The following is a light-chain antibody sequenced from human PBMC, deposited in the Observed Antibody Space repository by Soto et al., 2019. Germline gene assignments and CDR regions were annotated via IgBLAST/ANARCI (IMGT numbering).Light chain of an antibody. CDR2: GAS. J-gene: IGKJ2*02. Sequence: ETVLTQSPDTLSLSPGERATLSCRASQSVTSDYLAWYQQKAGQAPRLLIYGASSRATGIPDRFCGSGSGTDFSLTITSLEPEDFAVNYCQQRGKWPSTFGPGIKVE. V-gene: IGKV3-11*01. CDR3: QQRGKWPST. CDR1: QSVTSDY.